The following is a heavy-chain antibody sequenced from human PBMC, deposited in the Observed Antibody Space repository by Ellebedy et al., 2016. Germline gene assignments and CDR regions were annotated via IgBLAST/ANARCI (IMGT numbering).Heavy chain of an antibody. D-gene: IGHD5-24*01. V-gene: IGHV3-53*01. J-gene: IGHJ3*02. CDR3: TTYKTAFDM. Sequence: GGSLRLXXAVSGITISDNYLRWVRQAPGKGLEWVSLIYSRGTTFYADSVKDRFTISRDISKNTLYLQLNSLRVEDTAVYYCTTYKTAFDMWGQGTMVTVSS. CDR2: IYSRGTT. CDR1: GITISDNY.